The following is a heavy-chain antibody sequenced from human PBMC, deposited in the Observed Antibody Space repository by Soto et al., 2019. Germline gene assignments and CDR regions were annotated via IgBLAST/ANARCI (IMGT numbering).Heavy chain of an antibody. J-gene: IGHJ3*01. CDR2: LDPEDDET. D-gene: IGHD6-25*01. CDR1: GYTLSEIS. V-gene: IGHV1-24*01. Sequence: QVQLLQSGAEVKMPGASLKVSCKVSGYTLSEISIHWVRQVPGKGLEWMGGLDPEDDETVYAQKFQGRLTVTEDTSTATASMEMSSLRFDDTAMYYCVTGAAAATDAFDVWGQGTMVTVSS. CDR3: VTGAAAATDAFDV.